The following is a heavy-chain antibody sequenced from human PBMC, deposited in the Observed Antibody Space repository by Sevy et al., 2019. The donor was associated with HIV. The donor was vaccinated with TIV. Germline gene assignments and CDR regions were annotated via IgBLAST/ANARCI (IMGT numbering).Heavy chain of an antibody. Sequence: ASVKVSCKVSGYTFNTYRIHWVRQAPGQGLEWMGWIGPHNGDTNYAQRLQGRVTMLTDTSSSTAYMELKSLRSDDTAVYYCARAYCSGGRCYSLASWGQGTLVTVSS. J-gene: IGHJ4*02. V-gene: IGHV1-18*01. D-gene: IGHD2-15*01. CDR3: ARAYCSGGRCYSLAS. CDR1: GYTFNTYR. CDR2: IGPHNGDT.